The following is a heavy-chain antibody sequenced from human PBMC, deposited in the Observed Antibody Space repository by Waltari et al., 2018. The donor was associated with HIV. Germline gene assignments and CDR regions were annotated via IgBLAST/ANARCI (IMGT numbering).Heavy chain of an antibody. J-gene: IGHJ6*02. CDR2: IDRDGRVS. D-gene: IGHD4-17*01. CDR3: ARDVTRDYFGVYHFVFDV. V-gene: IGHV3-74*02. Sequence: VQLVESGGTQIRPGGYLRLSCVGSGFTLRNPWLHWVSQVPGKGQQWIARIDRDGRVSRNEGLVKCRFSISRDNAKNSIFLQLTSLTVDDSAVYYCARDVTRDYFGVYHFVFDVWGQGTTVTVSS. CDR1: GFTLRNPW.